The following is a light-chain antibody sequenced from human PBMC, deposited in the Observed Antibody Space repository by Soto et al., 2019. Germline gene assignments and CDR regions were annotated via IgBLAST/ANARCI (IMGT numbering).Light chain of an antibody. J-gene: IGKJ3*01. CDR2: DAS. Sequence: DIQMTQSPSSLSASAGDRVTITCQASQDITNYLNWYQQKPGKAPKLLISDASKLEPGVPSRFSGSGSGTDFTFTIISLQPEDIATYYCQQFHNLPYTFGPGTKVDIK. V-gene: IGKV1-33*01. CDR1: QDITNY. CDR3: QQFHNLPYT.